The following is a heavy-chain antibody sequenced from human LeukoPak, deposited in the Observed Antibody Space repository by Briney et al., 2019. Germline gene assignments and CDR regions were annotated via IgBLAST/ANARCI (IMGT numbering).Heavy chain of an antibody. CDR3: VGYYGSGSWWGY. CDR1: GGSISSSSYY. Sequence: PSETLSLTCTVSGGSISSSSYYWGWIRQPPGKGLEWIGSIYYSGSTYYNPSLKSRVTISVDTSKNQFSLKLSSVTAADTAVYYCVGYYGSGSWWGYWGQGTLVTVSS. J-gene: IGHJ4*02. D-gene: IGHD3-10*01. V-gene: IGHV4-39*07. CDR2: IYYSGST.